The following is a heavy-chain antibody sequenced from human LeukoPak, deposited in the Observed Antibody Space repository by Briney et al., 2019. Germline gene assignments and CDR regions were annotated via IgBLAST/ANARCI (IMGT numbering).Heavy chain of an antibody. CDR2: IIPIFGTA. D-gene: IGHD1-7*01. Sequence: ASVNVSCKASGGTFSSYAISWVRQAPGQGLEWMGGIIPIFGTANYAQKFQGRVTITADESTSTAYMELSSLRSEDTAVYYCAFDPNWNYVRNFDYWGQGTLVTVSS. J-gene: IGHJ4*02. V-gene: IGHV1-69*13. CDR3: AFDPNWNYVRNFDY. CDR1: GGTFSSYA.